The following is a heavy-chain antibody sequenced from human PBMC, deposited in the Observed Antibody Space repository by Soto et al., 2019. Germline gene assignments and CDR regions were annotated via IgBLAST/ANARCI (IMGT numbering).Heavy chain of an antibody. J-gene: IGHJ4*02. CDR2: IWYDGSNK. CDR3: ARDYRAYYYGSGSYYTGFDY. V-gene: IGHV3-33*01. D-gene: IGHD3-10*01. Sequence: ESVGGVVQPGRSLRLSCAASGFTFSSYGMHWVRQAPGKGLEWVAVIWYDGSNKYYADSVKGRFTISRDNSKNTLYLQMNSLRAEDTAVYYCARDYRAYYYGSGSYYTGFDYWGQGTLVTVSS. CDR1: GFTFSSYG.